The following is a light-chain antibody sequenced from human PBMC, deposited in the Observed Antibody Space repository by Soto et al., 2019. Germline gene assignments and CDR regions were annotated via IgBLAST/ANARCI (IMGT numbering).Light chain of an antibody. Sequence: EIGMTKSPATLSVSQGERATLSCRASQSVSSYLAWYQQKPGQAPRLLIYGTSNRASGVPDRFSGSGSGTDFTLTISRLEPEDFAVYYCQQYSMPPLTFGQLTKV. V-gene: IGKV3-20*01. CDR2: GTS. CDR1: QSVSSY. J-gene: IGKJ1*01. CDR3: QQYSMPPLT.